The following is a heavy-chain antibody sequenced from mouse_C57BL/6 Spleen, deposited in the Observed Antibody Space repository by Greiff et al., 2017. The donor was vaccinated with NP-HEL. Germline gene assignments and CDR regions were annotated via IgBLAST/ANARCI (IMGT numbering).Heavy chain of an antibody. V-gene: IGHV1-80*01. CDR3: ARYYSNHYAGY. CDR2: IYPGDGDT. J-gene: IGHJ2*01. Sequence: QVQLKQSGAELVKPGASVKISCKASGYAFSSYWMHWVKQRPGKGLEWIGQIYPGDGDTNYNGKFKGKATLTADKSSSTAYMQLSSLTSEDAAVYFCARYYSNHYAGYWGQGTTLTVSS. D-gene: IGHD2-5*01. CDR1: GYAFSSYW.